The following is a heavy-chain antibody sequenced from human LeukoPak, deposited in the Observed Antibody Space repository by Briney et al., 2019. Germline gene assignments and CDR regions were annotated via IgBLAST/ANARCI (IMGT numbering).Heavy chain of an antibody. D-gene: IGHD1-26*01. Sequence: TLSLTCTVSGGSISSGDYYWSWIREPPGKGLEWIGYIYYSGSTYYNPSLKSRVTISVDTSKNQFSLKLSSVTAADTAVYYCASNPQWELPRPYFDYWGQGTLVTVSS. V-gene: IGHV4-30-4*08. CDR2: IYYSGST. CDR1: GGSISSGDYY. J-gene: IGHJ4*02. CDR3: ASNPQWELPRPYFDY.